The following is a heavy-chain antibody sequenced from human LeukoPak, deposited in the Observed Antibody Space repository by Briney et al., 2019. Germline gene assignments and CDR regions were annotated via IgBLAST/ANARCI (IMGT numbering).Heavy chain of an antibody. CDR3: AGGRDSSDLFDP. V-gene: IGHV4-4*07. CDR2: IYTSGST. CDR1: GGSLSSYY. J-gene: IGHJ5*02. D-gene: IGHD2-15*01. Sequence: SETLSLTCTVSGGSLSSYYWSWLRQPAGKGLEWIGRIYTSGSTYYNPSLKRRVTISVDTSKKQFSLRLSDVNAGETAGYYCAGGRDSSDLFDPCGQGTLVTVSS.